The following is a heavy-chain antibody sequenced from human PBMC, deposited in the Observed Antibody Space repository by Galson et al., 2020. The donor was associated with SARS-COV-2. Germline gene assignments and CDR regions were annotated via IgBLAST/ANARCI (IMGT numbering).Heavy chain of an antibody. Sequence: GGSLRLSCAASGFTFSSYGMHWVRQAPGQGLEWVAVIWYDGSNKYYADSVKGRFTISRDNSKNTLYLQMNSLRAEDTAVYYCAKDVPVVVPAADDAFDIWGQGTMVTVSS. V-gene: IGHV3-33*06. D-gene: IGHD2-2*01. CDR3: AKDVPVVVPAADDAFDI. CDR1: GFTFSSYG. J-gene: IGHJ3*02. CDR2: IWYDGSNK.